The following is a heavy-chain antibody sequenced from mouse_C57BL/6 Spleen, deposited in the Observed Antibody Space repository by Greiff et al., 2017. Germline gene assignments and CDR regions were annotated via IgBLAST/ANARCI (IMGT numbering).Heavy chain of an antibody. CDR1: GFTFSDYY. Sequence: EVMLVESEGGLVQPGSSMKLSCTASGFTFSDYYMAWVRQVPEKGLEWVANINYDGSSTYYLDSLKSRFLISRDNAKNILYLQMSSLKSEDTATYYCARDYGSSYFDYWGQGTTLTVSS. J-gene: IGHJ2*01. V-gene: IGHV5-16*01. D-gene: IGHD1-1*01. CDR3: ARDYGSSYFDY. CDR2: INYDGSST.